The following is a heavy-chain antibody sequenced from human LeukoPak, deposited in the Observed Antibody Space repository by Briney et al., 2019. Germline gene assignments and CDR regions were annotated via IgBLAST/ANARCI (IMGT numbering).Heavy chain of an antibody. D-gene: IGHD2-15*01. CDR1: GYTFTGYY. CDR2: INPNSGGT. Sequence: ASVKVSCKASGYTFTGYYMHWVRQAPGQGLEWMGWINPNSGGTNYAQKFQGRVTMTRDTSISTAYMELSRLRSDDTAVYYCARDLVDNDAFDIWGQGTMVTVSS. CDR3: ARDLVDNDAFDI. V-gene: IGHV1-2*02. J-gene: IGHJ3*02.